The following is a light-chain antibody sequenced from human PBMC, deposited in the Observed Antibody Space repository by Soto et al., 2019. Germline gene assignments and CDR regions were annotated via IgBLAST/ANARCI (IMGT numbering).Light chain of an antibody. CDR1: SSDVGGYNY. V-gene: IGLV2-14*01. CDR3: SSYTSSSTPLYV. CDR2: DVS. Sequence: QSVLTQPASVSGSPGQSITISCTGTSSDVGGYNYVSWYQQHPGKAPKLMIYDVSNRPSGVSNRFSGSKSGNTASPTISGLQAEDEADYYCSSYTSSSTPLYVFGTGTKVTV. J-gene: IGLJ1*01.